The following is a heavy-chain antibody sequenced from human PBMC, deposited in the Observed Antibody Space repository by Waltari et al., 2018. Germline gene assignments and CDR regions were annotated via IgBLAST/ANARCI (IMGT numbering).Heavy chain of an antibody. CDR2: ISYDGSNK. D-gene: IGHD2-2*01. V-gene: IGHV3-30*07. Sequence: QVQLVESGGGVVQPGRSLRLSCAASGFTFSSYAMHWVRQAPGKGLEWVAVISYDGSNKYYAGSVKGRFTISRDNSKNTLYLQMNSLKTEDTAVYYCTTSLDCFSTICYSYYDYGFDVWGQGTTVTVSS. CDR1: GFTFSSYA. J-gene: IGHJ6*02. CDR3: TTSLDCFSTICYSYYDYGFDV.